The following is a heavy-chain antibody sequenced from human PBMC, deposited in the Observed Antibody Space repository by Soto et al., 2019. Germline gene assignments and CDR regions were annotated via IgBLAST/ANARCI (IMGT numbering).Heavy chain of an antibody. J-gene: IGHJ4*02. V-gene: IGHV3-23*01. CDR1: GFTFSSYA. CDR3: AKAPGDFGDYAIDY. Sequence: EVQLLESGGGLVQPGGSLRLSCAASGFTFSSYAMSWVRQAPGKGLEWVSAISGSGGSTYYADSVKGRFTISRDNSKNTLYLRMNSLRAEDTAVYYCAKAPGDFGDYAIDYWGQGTLVTVSS. CDR2: ISGSGGST. D-gene: IGHD4-17*01.